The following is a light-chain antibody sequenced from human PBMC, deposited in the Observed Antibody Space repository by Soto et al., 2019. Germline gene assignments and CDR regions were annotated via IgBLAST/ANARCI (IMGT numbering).Light chain of an antibody. CDR1: QGISNF. V-gene: IGKV1-9*01. Sequence: DIQLTQSPSLLSASVGDRVTMTCRASQGISNFLAWYQQKPGKAPQRLIYAASTLQSGVPSRFSGSGSGTAFTLTISSLQPEDFATYFCQQVNNSPLTFGGGTTVEIK. CDR2: AAS. J-gene: IGKJ4*01. CDR3: QQVNNSPLT.